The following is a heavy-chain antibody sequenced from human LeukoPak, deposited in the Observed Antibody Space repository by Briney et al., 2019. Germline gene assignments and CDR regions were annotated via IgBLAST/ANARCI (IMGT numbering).Heavy chain of an antibody. CDR2: INSDGSST. J-gene: IGHJ4*02. CDR1: GFIFRMYW. V-gene: IGHV3-74*01. D-gene: IGHD5-24*01. Sequence: GGSLRLSCGASGFIFRMYWMHWVRQAPGKGLLWVSSINSDGSSTNYADSVKGRFTISRDNAKNTLYLQMNSLRADDTAVYYCARVRVELATMLLDYWGQGTLVTVSS. CDR3: ARVRVELATMLLDY.